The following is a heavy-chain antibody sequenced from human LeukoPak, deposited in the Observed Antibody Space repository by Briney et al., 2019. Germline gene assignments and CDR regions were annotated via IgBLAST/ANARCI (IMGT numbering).Heavy chain of an antibody. CDR1: GVSISNNNW. Sequence: SETLSLTCVVSGVSISNNNWWTWVRQPPGKGLEWIGEIHHSGSTNYSPSLKSRVTISIDKSKSQFSLNLRSVTAADTAVYYCAQSVDAYDSPDYWGQGTLVTVSP. V-gene: IGHV4-4*02. J-gene: IGHJ4*02. CDR3: AQSVDAYDSPDY. D-gene: IGHD5-12*01. CDR2: IHHSGST.